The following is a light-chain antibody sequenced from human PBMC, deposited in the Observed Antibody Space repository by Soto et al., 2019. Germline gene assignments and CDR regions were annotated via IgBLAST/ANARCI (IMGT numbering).Light chain of an antibody. CDR1: QSFNSIY. V-gene: IGKV3D-20*02. CDR3: QQHNTYSWT. CDR2: GAS. J-gene: IGKJ1*01. Sequence: EIVLTQSPATLSFSPGERATLSCRASQSFNSIYLAWYQQKPGQAPRLLIYGASNRATGIPDRFSGSGSGTDVTLTISSLEPDDFATYYCQQHNTYSWTFGEGTKVDNK.